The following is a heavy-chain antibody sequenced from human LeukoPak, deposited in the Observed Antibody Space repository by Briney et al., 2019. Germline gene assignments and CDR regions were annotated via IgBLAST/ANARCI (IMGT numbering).Heavy chain of an antibody. CDR2: IYYSGST. V-gene: IGHV4-59*01. CDR3: ARSPLSTTATMQRNFDV. CDR1: GGSISSYY. D-gene: IGHD4-17*01. Sequence: SETLSLTCTVSGGSISSYYWSWFRQSPGTGLEWIGSIYYSGSTNYNPSLKSRVSISVDTSKKKYSLRLNSATAADTAVYYCARSPLSTTATMQRNFDVWGRGTLVTVSS. J-gene: IGHJ2*01.